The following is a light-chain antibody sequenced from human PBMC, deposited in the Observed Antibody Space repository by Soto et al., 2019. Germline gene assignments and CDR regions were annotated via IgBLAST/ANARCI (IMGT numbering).Light chain of an antibody. J-gene: IGKJ2*01. Sequence: DIQMTQSPSSLSASVGDRVTITCRASQSISTYLNWYQQIPGKAPKLLIYAASSLQSGVPSRFSGSGSGTDFTLTISSLQPEDFATYYCQQSYDTPPYTFGQGTKLEIK. CDR3: QQSYDTPPYT. CDR1: QSISTY. V-gene: IGKV1-39*01. CDR2: AAS.